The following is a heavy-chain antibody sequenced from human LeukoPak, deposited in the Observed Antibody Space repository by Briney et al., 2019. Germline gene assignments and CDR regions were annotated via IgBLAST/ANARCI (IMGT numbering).Heavy chain of an antibody. Sequence: PGGSLTLSCAASGFTFSSYAMSWVRQAPGKGLEWVSSISSSSSYIYYADSVKGRFTISRDNAKNSLYLQMNSLRAEDTAVYYCARVEDSGSWYFRYYYYYGMDVWGQGTTVTVSS. CDR2: ISSSSSYI. D-gene: IGHD6-13*01. J-gene: IGHJ6*02. CDR3: ARVEDSGSWYFRYYYYYGMDV. CDR1: GFTFSSYA. V-gene: IGHV3-21*01.